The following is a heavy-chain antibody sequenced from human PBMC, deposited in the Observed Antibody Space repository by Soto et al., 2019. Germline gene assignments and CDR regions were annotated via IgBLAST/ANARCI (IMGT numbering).Heavy chain of an antibody. Sequence: GGSLRLSCAASGFTFSSYGMHWVRQAPGKGLGWVAVISNDGRNKYYADSVKGRFTISRDNSKNTLYLQMNSLRAEDTAVYYCASSAGYSGYDGPVDYWGQGTLVTVSS. J-gene: IGHJ4*02. V-gene: IGHV3-30*03. CDR3: ASSAGYSGYDGPVDY. D-gene: IGHD5-12*01. CDR2: ISNDGRNK. CDR1: GFTFSSYG.